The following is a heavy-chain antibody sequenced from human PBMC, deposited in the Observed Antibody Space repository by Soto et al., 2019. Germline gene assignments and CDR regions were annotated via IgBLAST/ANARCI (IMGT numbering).Heavy chain of an antibody. V-gene: IGHV4-59*01. CDR2: MYYNGKI. CDR1: GCSIRNYY. CDR3: ASGGNWFDP. J-gene: IGHJ5*02. D-gene: IGHD3-16*01. Sequence: SEALSLTCHVSGCSIRNYYWTWVRQSPEKGLEWIGYMYYNGKINYNPSLKSRVTISIDTSKNQFSLTLKSVTAADTAVYYCASGGNWFDPSGQGVLVTSPQ.